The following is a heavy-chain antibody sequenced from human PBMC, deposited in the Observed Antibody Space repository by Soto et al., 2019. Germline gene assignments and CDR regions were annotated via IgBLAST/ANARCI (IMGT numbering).Heavy chain of an antibody. Sequence: QVQLVESGGGVVQPGRSLRLSCAASGFTFSSYGMHWVRQAPGKGLEWVAVISYDGSNKYYADSVKGRFTISRDNSKNTLYLQMNSLRAEDTAVYYCARNPQWELRYYYGMDVRGQGTTVTVSS. CDR2: ISYDGSNK. CDR1: GFTFSSYG. V-gene: IGHV3-30*03. J-gene: IGHJ6*02. D-gene: IGHD1-26*01. CDR3: ARNPQWELRYYYGMDV.